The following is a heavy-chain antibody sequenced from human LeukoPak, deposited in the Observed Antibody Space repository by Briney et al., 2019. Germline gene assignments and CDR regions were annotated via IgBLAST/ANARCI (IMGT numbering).Heavy chain of an antibody. J-gene: IGHJ4*02. Sequence: GGSLRLSCAASGFTFSSIAMSWVRQAPDKGLEWVSTISGSGGGTYYADSVKGRFTISRDDSKNTLYLQMNSLGADDTAVYYCAKDLGRYRNNFFDYWGQGNLVTVSS. CDR1: GFTFSSIA. CDR2: ISGSGGGT. D-gene: IGHD1-26*01. V-gene: IGHV3-23*01. CDR3: AKDLGRYRNNFFDY.